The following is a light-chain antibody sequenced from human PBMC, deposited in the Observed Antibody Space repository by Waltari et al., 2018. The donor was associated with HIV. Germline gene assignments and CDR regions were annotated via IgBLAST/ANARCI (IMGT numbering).Light chain of an antibody. V-gene: IGKV1-8*01. CDR2: AAS. CDR3: QQYFDYPLT. CDR1: QAINNY. Sequence: AIRMTQSPSSFSASTGDRVTITCRASQAINNYLAWYQQKPGKAPKLLIYAASTLQTGVPSRFSGSGSGTEFTLTISCLQSEDFATYFCQQYFDYPLTFGGETKVEIK. J-gene: IGKJ4*01.